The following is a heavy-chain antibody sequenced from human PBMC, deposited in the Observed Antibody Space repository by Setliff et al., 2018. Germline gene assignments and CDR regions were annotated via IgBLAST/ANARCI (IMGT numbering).Heavy chain of an antibody. Sequence: SLTCSVSGGSISSGGYYWTWIRQHPGKGLEWIGYIYETGTTYYNPSLKSRFTISIDTSKNQFSLRLDSVTAADTAVYYCARGCSGGSCPGALDFWGQGTMVTVSS. CDR1: GGSISSGGYY. J-gene: IGHJ3*01. CDR2: IYETGTT. D-gene: IGHD2-15*01. V-gene: IGHV4-31*03. CDR3: ARGCSGGSCPGALDF.